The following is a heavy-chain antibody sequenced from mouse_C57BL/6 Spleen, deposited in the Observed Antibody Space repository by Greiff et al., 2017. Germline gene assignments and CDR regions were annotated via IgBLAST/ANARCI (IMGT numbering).Heavy chain of an antibody. D-gene: IGHD2-4*01. CDR1: GYTFTSYW. CDR2: IDPSDSET. Sequence: VQLQQPGAELVRPGSSVKLSCKASGYTFTSYWMHWVKQRPIQGLEWIGNIDPSDSETHYNQKFKDKATLTVDKSSSAAYMQLSSLTSEGSAVYYCARGENDYVRFAYWGQGTLVTVSA. V-gene: IGHV1-52*01. CDR3: ARGENDYVRFAY. J-gene: IGHJ3*01.